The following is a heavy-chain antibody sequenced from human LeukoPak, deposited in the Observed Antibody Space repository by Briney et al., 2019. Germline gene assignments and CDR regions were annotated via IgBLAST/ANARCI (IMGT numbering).Heavy chain of an antibody. V-gene: IGHV1-18*01. J-gene: IGHJ1*01. CDR3: AGDGISGGQLRFQH. CDR1: GYPFESYG. CDR2: ISTYNGDT. Sequence: ASVKVSCKTSGYPFESYGISWVRQAPGQGLEWMGWISTYNGDTNYAQKLRDRVTMTTDTSTSTAYMELRSLRSDDTAVYYCAGDGISGGQLRFQHWGQGTLVTVSS. D-gene: IGHD2-2*01.